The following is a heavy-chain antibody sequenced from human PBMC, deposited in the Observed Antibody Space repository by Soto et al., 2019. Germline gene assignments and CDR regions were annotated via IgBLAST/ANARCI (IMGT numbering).Heavy chain of an antibody. D-gene: IGHD3-22*01. CDR2: IYYSGST. CDR1: GGSISSYY. J-gene: IGHJ4*02. V-gene: IGHV4-59*01. CDR3: ARDSGDYDSSGSLSLGYFDY. Sequence: SETLSLTCTVSGGSISSYYWSWIRQPPGKGLEWIGYIYYSGSTNYNPSLKSRVTISVDTSKNQFSLKLSSVTAADTAVYYCARDSGDYDSSGSLSLGYFDYWGQGTLVTVSS.